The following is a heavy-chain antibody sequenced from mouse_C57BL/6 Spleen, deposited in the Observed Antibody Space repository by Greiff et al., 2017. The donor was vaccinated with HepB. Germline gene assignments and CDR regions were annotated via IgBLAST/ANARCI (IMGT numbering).Heavy chain of an antibody. CDR1: GYTFTSYW. V-gene: IGHV1-64*01. CDR3: AREDGSSLFAY. D-gene: IGHD1-1*01. J-gene: IGHJ3*01. Sequence: VQLQQSGAELVKPGASVKLSCKASGYTFTSYWMHWVKQRPGQGLEWIGMIHPNSGSTNYNEKFKSKATLTVDKSSSTAYMQLSSLTSEDSAVYYCAREDGSSLFAYWGQGTLVTVSA. CDR2: IHPNSGST.